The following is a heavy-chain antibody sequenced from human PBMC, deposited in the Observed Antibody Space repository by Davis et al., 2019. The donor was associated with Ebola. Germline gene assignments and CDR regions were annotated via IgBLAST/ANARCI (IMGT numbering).Heavy chain of an antibody. CDR3: AREAYGWRGGMDV. CDR1: GFTFSNAW. V-gene: IGHV3-48*02. J-gene: IGHJ6*02. D-gene: IGHD4-17*01. CDR2: ISSSSSTI. Sequence: PGGSLRLSCAASGFTFSNAWMSWVRQAPGKGLEWVSYISSSSSTIYYADSVKGRFTISRDNAKNSLYLQMNSLRDKDTAVYYCAREAYGWRGGMDVWGQGTTVTVSS.